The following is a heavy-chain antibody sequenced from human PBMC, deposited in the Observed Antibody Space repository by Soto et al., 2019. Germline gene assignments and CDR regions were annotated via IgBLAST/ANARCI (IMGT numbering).Heavy chain of an antibody. V-gene: IGHV1-69*01. D-gene: IGHD3-22*01. CDR1: GGTFSSYA. Sequence: QVQLVQSGAEVKKPGSSVKDSCKASGGTFSSYAISWVRQAPGQGLEWMGGIIPIFGTANYAQKFQGRVTITADESTSTAYMELSSLRSEDTAVYYCARPHPGGDSSGYYLGLDHWGQGTLVTVSS. CDR2: IIPIFGTA. CDR3: ARPHPGGDSSGYYLGLDH. J-gene: IGHJ4*02.